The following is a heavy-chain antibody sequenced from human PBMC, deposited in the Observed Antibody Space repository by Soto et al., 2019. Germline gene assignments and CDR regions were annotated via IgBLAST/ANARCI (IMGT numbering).Heavy chain of an antibody. CDR3: ARTDRDFYGLDV. CDR1: GFTFRNYD. CDR2: ISAAGDP. J-gene: IGHJ6*02. Sequence: EVQLLESGGGLVQPGGSLRLSCEASGFTFRNYDMHWVRQGTGKGLEWVSGISAAGDPDYADSVEGRFTISRENAQNSFLLQRNSLRVGDTAVYYCARTDRDFYGLDVWGHGTTVIVSS. V-gene: IGHV3-13*05.